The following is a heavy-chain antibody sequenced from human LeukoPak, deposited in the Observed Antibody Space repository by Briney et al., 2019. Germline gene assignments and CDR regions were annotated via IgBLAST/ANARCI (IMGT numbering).Heavy chain of an antibody. J-gene: IGHJ6*02. Sequence: GSLRLSCAASGFTVSSNYMIWVRQAPGKGLEWVSVIYSGGSTYYADSVKGRFTISGDNSKNTLYLQMNSLRAEDTAVYYCAGDRYGDYDYYYGMDVWGQGTTVTVSS. D-gene: IGHD4-17*01. CDR2: IYSGGST. V-gene: IGHV3-66*02. CDR3: AGDRYGDYDYYYGMDV. CDR1: GFTVSSNY.